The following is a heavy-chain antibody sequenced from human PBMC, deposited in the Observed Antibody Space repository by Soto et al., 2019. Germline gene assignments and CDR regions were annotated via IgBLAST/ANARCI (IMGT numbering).Heavy chain of an antibody. D-gene: IGHD6-13*01. CDR3: AKGRVSFDS. CDR1: EFTFSNYA. V-gene: IGHV3-23*01. Sequence: EVQLLESGAGLVQPGGSLTLSCAASEFTFSNYAMTWVRQAPGKGLEWVSTISGSGTGTNYADSVKGRFTISRDNSKNTLYRQVDSLRAEDTAIYYCAKGRVSFDSWGQGTLVTVSS. CDR2: ISGSGTGT. J-gene: IGHJ4*02.